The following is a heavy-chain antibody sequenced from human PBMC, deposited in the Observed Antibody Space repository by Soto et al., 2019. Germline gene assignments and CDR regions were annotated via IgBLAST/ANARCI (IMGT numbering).Heavy chain of an antibody. Sequence: ESLKFSCKGSGYSFTSYWIGWVRQMPGKGLEWMGIIYPGDSDTRYSPSFQGQVTISADKSISTAYLQWSSLKASDTAMYYCPRRGPCSSSWYYFDHWGPVTLVTVSS. D-gene: IGHD6-13*01. CDR2: IYPGDSDT. CDR3: PRRGPCSSSWYYFDH. J-gene: IGHJ4*02. V-gene: IGHV5-51*01. CDR1: GYSFTSYW.